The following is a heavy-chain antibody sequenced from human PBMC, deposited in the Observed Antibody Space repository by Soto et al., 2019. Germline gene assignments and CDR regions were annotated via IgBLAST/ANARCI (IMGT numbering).Heavy chain of an antibody. J-gene: IGHJ6*02. V-gene: IGHV3-7*05. CDR2: IKQDGSEK. CDR3: ASSTYGRYYYYYGMDV. CDR1: GFTFSSYW. D-gene: IGHD3-10*01. Sequence: GGSLRLSCAASGFTFSSYWMSWVRQAPGKGLEWVANIKQDGSEKYYVDSVKGRFTISRDNAKNSLYLQMNSLRAEDTAVYYCASSTYGRYYYYYGMDVWGQGTTVTVSS.